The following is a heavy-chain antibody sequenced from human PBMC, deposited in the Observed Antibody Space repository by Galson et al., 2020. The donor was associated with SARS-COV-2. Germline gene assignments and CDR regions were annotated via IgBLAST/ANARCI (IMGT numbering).Heavy chain of an antibody. V-gene: IGHV3-7*01. D-gene: IGHD2-8*01. J-gene: IGHJ3*02. CDR1: GLRFTNYW. CDR2: INVDGTDR. CDR3: AVIHHTDLYAI. Sequence: TGGSLRLSCVVSGLRFTNYWMTWIRQAPGKGLEWVANINVDGTDRYYVDSVKGRFTFSRHNAKNSLYLQMNSLRAEDTVVYYCAVIHHTDLYAIWGQGTMVTVS.